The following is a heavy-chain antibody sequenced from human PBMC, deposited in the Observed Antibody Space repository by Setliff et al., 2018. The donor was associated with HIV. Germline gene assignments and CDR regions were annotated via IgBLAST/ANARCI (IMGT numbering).Heavy chain of an antibody. V-gene: IGHV4-39*07. CDR2: IYYSGST. D-gene: IGHD3-3*01. Sequence: SETLSLTCNVSGGSISTSSYYWGWIRQPPGKGLEWIGSIYYSGSTYYNPSLKSRVTISVDTSKNQFSLKLSSVTAADTAVYFCARDRGDHTFWRTYVSHDAFEIWGQGTTVTVSS. CDR3: ARDRGDHTFWRTYVSHDAFEI. CDR1: GGSISTSSYY. J-gene: IGHJ3*02.